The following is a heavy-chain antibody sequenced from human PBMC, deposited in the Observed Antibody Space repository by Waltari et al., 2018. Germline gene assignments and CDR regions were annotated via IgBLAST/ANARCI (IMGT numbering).Heavy chain of an antibody. J-gene: IGHJ3*02. CDR3: AKDHRFLEWGPDAFDI. CDR1: GFTFSSYG. D-gene: IGHD3-3*01. V-gene: IGHV3-33*06. Sequence: QVQLVESGGGVVQPGRSLRLSCAASGFTFSSYGMHWVRQAPGKGLEWVAVIWYDGSNKYYAESVKGRFTISRDNSKNTLYLQMNSLRAEDTAVYYCAKDHRFLEWGPDAFDIWGQGTMVTVSS. CDR2: IWYDGSNK.